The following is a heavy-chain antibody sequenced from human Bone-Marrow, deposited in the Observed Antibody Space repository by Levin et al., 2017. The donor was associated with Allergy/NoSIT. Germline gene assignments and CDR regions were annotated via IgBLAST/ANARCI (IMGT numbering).Heavy chain of an antibody. Sequence: SLKISCAASGFTFDDYAMHWVRQAPGKGLEWVSGISWNSGSIGYADSVKGRFTISRDNAKNSLYLQMNSLRAEDTALYYCAKDILWDGSGPDWYFDLWGRGTLVTVSS. V-gene: IGHV3-9*01. D-gene: IGHD3-10*01. CDR1: GFTFDDYA. J-gene: IGHJ2*01. CDR2: ISWNSGSI. CDR3: AKDILWDGSGPDWYFDL.